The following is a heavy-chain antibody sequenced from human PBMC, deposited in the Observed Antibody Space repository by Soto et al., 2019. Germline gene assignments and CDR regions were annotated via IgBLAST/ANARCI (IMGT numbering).Heavy chain of an antibody. Sequence: PGGSLRLSCAAPGFTFRKYWMHWVRQAPGKGLVWVSRVTSDGSSTNYADSVKGRFTISRDNAKNTLYLQMNSLRAEDTAVYYCVRHNWNSYWGQGTLVTVSS. CDR2: VTSDGSST. J-gene: IGHJ4*02. CDR3: VRHNWNSY. CDR1: GFTFRKYW. D-gene: IGHD1-1*01. V-gene: IGHV3-74*01.